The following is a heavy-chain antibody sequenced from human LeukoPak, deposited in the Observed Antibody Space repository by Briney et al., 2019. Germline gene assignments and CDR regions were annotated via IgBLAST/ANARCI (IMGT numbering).Heavy chain of an antibody. J-gene: IGHJ4*02. Sequence: ASVNLSCKASGYIFSSNDINWVRHAARQGLEWMGWMNPNSGDTGYTHKFQGRVALTRSTSLTTTYPELRSLRSEDTAVYYCAGSPFDSGSYLDYWGQGTLVTVSS. D-gene: IGHD3-10*01. V-gene: IGHV1-8*01. CDR1: GYIFSSND. CDR2: MNPNSGDT. CDR3: AGSPFDSGSYLDY.